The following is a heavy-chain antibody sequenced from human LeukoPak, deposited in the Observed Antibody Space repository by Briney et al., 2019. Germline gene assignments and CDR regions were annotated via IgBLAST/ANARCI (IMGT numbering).Heavy chain of an antibody. CDR1: GGSISSDY. V-gene: IGHV4-59*08. CDR2: IYYSGTT. D-gene: IGHD6-13*01. J-gene: IGHJ4*02. Sequence: PSETLSLTCTVSGGSISSDYWSWLRQPPGKGLEWIGYIYYSGTTNYNPSLERRVTISVDTSKNQFSLKLSSVTAADTAVYFCARHSSALYSFFDYWGQGTLVTVSS. CDR3: ARHSSALYSFFDY.